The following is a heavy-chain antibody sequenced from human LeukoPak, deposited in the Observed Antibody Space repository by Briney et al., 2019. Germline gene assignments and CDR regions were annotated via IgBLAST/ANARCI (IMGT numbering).Heavy chain of an antibody. D-gene: IGHD3-9*01. V-gene: IGHV1-69*04. CDR2: IIPILGIA. CDR1: GGTFSSYA. J-gene: IGHJ4*02. Sequence: GASVKVSCKASGGTFSSYAISWVRQAPGQGLEWMGRIIPILGIANYAQKFQGRVTITADKSTSTAYMELSSLRSEDTAVYYCARGDYDILTGYYWTYFDYWGQGTLVTVSS. CDR3: ARGDYDILTGYYWTYFDY.